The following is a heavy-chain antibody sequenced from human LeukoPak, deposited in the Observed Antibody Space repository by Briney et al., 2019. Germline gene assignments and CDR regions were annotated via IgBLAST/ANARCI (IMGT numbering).Heavy chain of an antibody. CDR1: GITFSTYG. CDR3: AKDYDFWSGPPMGEFDY. CDR2: IAGSGNGYRT. Sequence: GGSLRLSCVASGITFSTYGLSWVRQAPGKGLEWVSSIAGSGNGYRTFYADSVKGRFTISRDNSKNTLYLQMNSLRAEDTAVYYCAKDYDFWSGPPMGEFDYWGQGTLVTVSS. D-gene: IGHD3-3*01. V-gene: IGHV3-23*01. J-gene: IGHJ4*02.